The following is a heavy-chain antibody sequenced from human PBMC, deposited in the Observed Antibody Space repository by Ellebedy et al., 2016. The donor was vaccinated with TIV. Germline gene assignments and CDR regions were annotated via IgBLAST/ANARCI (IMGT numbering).Heavy chain of an antibody. Sequence: SETLSLTXAISGDSVSSNSAAWNWIRQSPSRGLEWLGRTYYRSKWYNDYAVSVKSRITINPDTSKNQFSLQLNSVTPEDTAVYYCAREGVAGMYYYYGMDVWGQGTTVTVSS. V-gene: IGHV6-1*01. D-gene: IGHD6-19*01. CDR3: AREGVAGMYYYYGMDV. J-gene: IGHJ6*02. CDR1: GDSVSSNSAA. CDR2: TYYRSKWYN.